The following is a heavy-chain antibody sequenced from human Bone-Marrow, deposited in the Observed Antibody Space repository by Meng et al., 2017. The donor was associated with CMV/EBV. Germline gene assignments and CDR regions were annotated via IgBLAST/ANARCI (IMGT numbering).Heavy chain of an antibody. CDR1: GFTFSNAW. CDR2: MKSKTDGGTT. CDR3: TTGLSSGYYY. V-gene: IGHV3-15*01. D-gene: IGHD3-22*01. Sequence: GESLKISCAASGFTFSNAWMSWVRQAPGKGLEWVGRMKSKTDGGTTDYAAPVKGRFTISRDDSKNTLYLQMNSLKTEDTAVYYCTTGLSSGYYYWGQGTLVTVSS. J-gene: IGHJ4*02.